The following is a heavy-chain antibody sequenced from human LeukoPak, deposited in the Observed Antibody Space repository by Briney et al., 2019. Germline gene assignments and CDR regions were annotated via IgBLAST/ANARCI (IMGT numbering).Heavy chain of an antibody. Sequence: GGSLRLSCAASGFMFSDYGMTGARQAPGKGLEWVSSLSESGTNTYYADSVKGRFTVSRVNSKSTMYLQLNSLRAEDTAVYYCARRVSYSSWADYF. CDR3: ARRVSYSSWADYF. V-gene: IGHV3-23*01. CDR2: LSESGTNT. D-gene: IGHD6-6*01. J-gene: IGHJ4*01. CDR1: GFMFSDYG.